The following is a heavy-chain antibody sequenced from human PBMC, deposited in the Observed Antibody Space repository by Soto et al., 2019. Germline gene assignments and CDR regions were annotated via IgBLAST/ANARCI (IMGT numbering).Heavy chain of an antibody. J-gene: IGHJ6*02. CDR1: GYSIASGYY. CDR2: IYHAGSV. V-gene: IGHV4-38-2*01. Sequence: PSETLSLTCAVSGYSIASGYYWAWIRQSPGKGLEWIGSIYHAGSVYYNPSLNSRVAVSLDTSKNHFSLKLTSVTAADTAVYYCARTFDYYGMDVWGQETTVTVSS. CDR3: ARTFDYYGMDV.